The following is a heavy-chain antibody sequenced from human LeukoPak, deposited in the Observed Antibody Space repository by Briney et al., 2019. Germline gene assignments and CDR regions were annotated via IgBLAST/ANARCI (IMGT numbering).Heavy chain of an antibody. CDR3: ARDLLGYCSGGSCYSELGY. CDR1: GYTFTSYG. Sequence: ASVKVSCKASGYTFTSYGISWVRQAPGQGLEWMGWISAYNGNTNYAQEFQGRVTITRDTSASTAYMELSSLRSEDMAVYYCARDLLGYCSGGSCYSELGYWGQGTLVTVSS. V-gene: IGHV1-18*03. CDR2: ISAYNGNT. D-gene: IGHD2-15*01. J-gene: IGHJ4*02.